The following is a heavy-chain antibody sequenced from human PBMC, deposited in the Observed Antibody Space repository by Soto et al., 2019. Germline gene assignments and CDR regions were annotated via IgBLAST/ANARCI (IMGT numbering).Heavy chain of an antibody. Sequence: EVQLVESGGGLVQPGGSLRLSCAASGFTFSSYWMHWVRQAPGKGLVWVSRMNSDGSSTSYADSVKGRFTISRDNAKNTLYLQMNSLRAEDTAVYYCARVYCSGGSCYHPDYWGQRTLVTVSS. V-gene: IGHV3-74*01. J-gene: IGHJ4*02. CDR3: ARVYCSGGSCYHPDY. D-gene: IGHD2-15*01. CDR2: MNSDGSST. CDR1: GFTFSSYW.